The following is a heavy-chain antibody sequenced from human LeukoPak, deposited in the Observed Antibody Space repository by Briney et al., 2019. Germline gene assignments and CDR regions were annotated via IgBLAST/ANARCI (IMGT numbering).Heavy chain of an antibody. CDR2: IYTTGNT. V-gene: IGHV4-4*07. J-gene: IGHJ4*02. D-gene: IGHD3-22*01. Sequence: SETLSLTCSVSGGSISSYYWSWIRQPAGKGREWIGRIYTTGNTDYNPSLKSRVTMSVDTSKNQFSLKLSSVTAADTAVYYCARDSYYYDSSGYDYWGQGTLVTVSS. CDR3: ARDSYYYDSSGYDY. CDR1: GGSISSYY.